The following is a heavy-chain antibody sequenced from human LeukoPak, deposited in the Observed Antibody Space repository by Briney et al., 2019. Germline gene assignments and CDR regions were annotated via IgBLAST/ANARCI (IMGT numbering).Heavy chain of an antibody. CDR3: ARAVTGGDY. CDR2: INTYNGNT. CDR1: GYSFTSRG. V-gene: IGHV1-18*01. Sequence: ASVEVSCKASGYSFTSRGINWVRQAPGQGLEWMGYINTYNGNTNYEQKFQGRVTMTTDTSTSTIYMELRSLRSDDTAVYYCARAVTGGDYWGQGTLVTVSS. D-gene: IGHD6-19*01. J-gene: IGHJ4*02.